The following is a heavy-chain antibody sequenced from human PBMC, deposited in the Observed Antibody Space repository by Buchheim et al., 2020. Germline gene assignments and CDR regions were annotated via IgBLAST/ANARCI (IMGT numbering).Heavy chain of an antibody. Sequence: QVQLVESGGGVVQPGRSLRLSCAASGFTFSSYAMHWVRQAPGKGLEWVAVISYDGSNKYYADSVKGRFTISRDTSKTPLYLQMNSLRAEDTAVYYCARVMFIRRLSPANYEFDYWGQGTL. J-gene: IGHJ4*02. CDR3: ARVMFIRRLSPANYEFDY. D-gene: IGHD4/OR15-4a*01. CDR1: GFTFSSYA. CDR2: ISYDGSNK. V-gene: IGHV3-30*01.